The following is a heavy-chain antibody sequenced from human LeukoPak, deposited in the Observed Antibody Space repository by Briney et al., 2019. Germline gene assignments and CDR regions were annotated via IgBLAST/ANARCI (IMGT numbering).Heavy chain of an antibody. CDR3: AKPQSSGNYGFDY. V-gene: IGHV3-23*01. CDR2: ISGGGDK. Sequence: PGGSRRLSCAASGFTFASYAISGVRQPPGQGLKWGSLISGGGDKNYADSVTGRFTISRDNSKNTLYLQMNSLRVEDKAVYYCAKPQSSGNYGFDYWGQGTLVTVSS. J-gene: IGHJ4*02. D-gene: IGHD3-10*01. CDR1: GFTFASYA.